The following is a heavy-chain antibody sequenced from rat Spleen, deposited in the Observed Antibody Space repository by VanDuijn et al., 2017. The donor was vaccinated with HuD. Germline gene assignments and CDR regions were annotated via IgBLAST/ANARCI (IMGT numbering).Heavy chain of an antibody. CDR2: ITPSGNIT. V-gene: IGHV5-19*01. Sequence: EVQLVASGGGFVQPGRSLKLSCAASGFTFSNYGMHWIRQAPTKGLEWVASITPSGNITYYRDSVKGRFTISRDNAKTTLFLQMDSLRSEDTATYYCTRESYSTFDYWGQGVMVTVSS. CDR1: GFTFSNYG. D-gene: IGHD1-2*01. J-gene: IGHJ2*01. CDR3: TRESYSTFDY.